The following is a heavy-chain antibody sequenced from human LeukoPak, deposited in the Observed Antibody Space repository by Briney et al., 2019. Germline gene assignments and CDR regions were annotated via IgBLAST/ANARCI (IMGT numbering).Heavy chain of an antibody. Sequence: PSETLSLTCTVSGGSISSHYWSWIRQPPGKGLEWIGYIHYSGSTNYNPSLKSRVTISVDTSKNQFSLKLSSVTAADTAVYYCARYSSSWYWFDPWGQGTLVTVSS. CDR1: GGSISSHY. V-gene: IGHV4-59*11. J-gene: IGHJ5*02. D-gene: IGHD6-13*01. CDR3: ARYSSSWYWFDP. CDR2: IHYSGST.